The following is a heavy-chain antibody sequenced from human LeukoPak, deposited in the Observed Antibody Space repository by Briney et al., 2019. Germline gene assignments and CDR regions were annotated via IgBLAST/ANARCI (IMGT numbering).Heavy chain of an antibody. D-gene: IGHD6-19*01. J-gene: IGHJ5*02. CDR1: GYTFTSYD. V-gene: IGHV1-8*01. Sequence: ASVKVSCKASGYTFTSYDINWVRQATGQGLEWMGWMNPNSGNTGYAQKFQGRVTMTRNTSISTAYMELSSLRSEDTAVYYCAGAQIRLKQWLAPWGQGTLVTVSS. CDR2: MNPNSGNT. CDR3: AGAQIRLKQWLAP.